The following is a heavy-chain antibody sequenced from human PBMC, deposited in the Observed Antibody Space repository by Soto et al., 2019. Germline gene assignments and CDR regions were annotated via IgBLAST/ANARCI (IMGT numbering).Heavy chain of an antibody. CDR2: ISAYNGNT. Sequence: VKLVQSGAEVKKPGASVKVSCKASGYTFTSYGISWVRQAPGQGLEWMGWISAYNGNTNYAQKLQGRVTMTTDTSTSTAYMELRSLRSDDTAVYYCARDERRGSFTPSPFNYWGQGTLVTVSS. CDR3: ARDERRGSFTPSPFNY. CDR1: GYTFTSYG. V-gene: IGHV1-18*04. D-gene: IGHD1-26*01. J-gene: IGHJ4*02.